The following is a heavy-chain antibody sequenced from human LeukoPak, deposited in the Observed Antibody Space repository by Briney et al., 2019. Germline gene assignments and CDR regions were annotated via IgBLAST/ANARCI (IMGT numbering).Heavy chain of an antibody. V-gene: IGHV3-64*01. CDR2: ISSNGGST. D-gene: IGHD1-26*01. CDR1: GFTFSSYA. Sequence: QPGGSLRLSCAASGFTFSSYAMHWVRQAPGKGLEYVSAISSNGGSTYYANSVKGRFTISRDNSKNTLYLQMGSLRAEDMAVYYCARTWELLRCYGMDVWGQGTTVTVSS. J-gene: IGHJ6*02. CDR3: ARTWELLRCYGMDV.